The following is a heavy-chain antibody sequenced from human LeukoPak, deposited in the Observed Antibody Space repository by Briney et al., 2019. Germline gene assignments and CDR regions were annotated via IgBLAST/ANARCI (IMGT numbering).Heavy chain of an antibody. CDR3: ARAAYCGGDCYSSSFDY. V-gene: IGHV3-23*01. Sequence: GGSLRLSCAASGFTFSSYAMSWVRQAPGKGLEWVSAISGSGGSTYYADSVKGRFTISRDNSKNTLYLQMNSLRAEDTAVYYCARAAYCGGDCYSSSFDYWGQGTLVTVSS. D-gene: IGHD2-21*02. CDR1: GFTFSSYA. J-gene: IGHJ4*02. CDR2: ISGSGGST.